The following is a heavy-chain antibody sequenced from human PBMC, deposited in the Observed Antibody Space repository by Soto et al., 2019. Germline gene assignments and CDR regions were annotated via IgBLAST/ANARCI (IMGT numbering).Heavy chain of an antibody. V-gene: IGHV1-2*04. J-gene: IGHJ4*02. Sequence: QVQLVQSGAEVKKPGASVKVSCKASGYTFTGYYMHWVRQAPGQGLEWMVWINPTSGGTNYAQKFQGWVTMTRDTSISTAYMELSRLRSDDTAVYYCARGYSSSSGLSRVIDYWGQGTLVTVSS. CDR2: INPTSGGT. D-gene: IGHD6-6*01. CDR1: GYTFTGYY. CDR3: ARGYSSSSGLSRVIDY.